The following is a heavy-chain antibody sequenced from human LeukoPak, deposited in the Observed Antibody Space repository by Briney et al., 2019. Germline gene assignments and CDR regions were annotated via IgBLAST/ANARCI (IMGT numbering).Heavy chain of an antibody. Sequence: SETLSLTCTVSGGSISSSSYYWGWIRQPPGKGLEWIGSIYYSGSTYYNPSLKSRVTISVDTSKNQFSLKLSSVTAADTAVYYCARPDCSGGSCYSGYFDYWGQGTLVTVSS. J-gene: IGHJ4*02. CDR1: GGSISSSSYY. V-gene: IGHV4-39*01. CDR3: ARPDCSGGSCYSGYFDY. D-gene: IGHD2-15*01. CDR2: IYYSGST.